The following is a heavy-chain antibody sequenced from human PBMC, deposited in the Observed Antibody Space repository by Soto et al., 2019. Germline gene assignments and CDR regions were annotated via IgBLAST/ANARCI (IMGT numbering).Heavy chain of an antibody. CDR3: ARAGYCGPGCYYYFDY. Sequence: PGGSLRLSCAVSGFNVMSYWMSWVRQAPGKGLEWVASIKEDGSEIYYLHSVKGRFTISRDNAKNSLYLQMNSLRVEDTSVYYCARAGYCGPGCYYYFDYWGQGTLVTVSS. CDR1: GFNVMSYW. J-gene: IGHJ4*02. CDR2: IKEDGSEI. V-gene: IGHV3-7*01. D-gene: IGHD2-21*02.